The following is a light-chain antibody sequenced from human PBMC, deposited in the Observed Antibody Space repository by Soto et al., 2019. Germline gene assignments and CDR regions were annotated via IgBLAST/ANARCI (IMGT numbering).Light chain of an antibody. CDR2: EGS. Sequence: QAASVSGSLGQSITISCTGTSSEVGSYNLVSWYQQHPGKAPKLMIYEGSKRPSGVSNRFSGSKSGNTASLTISGLQAEDEADYYCCSYAGSSTSVVFGGGTKVTVL. CDR1: SSEVGSYNL. J-gene: IGLJ2*01. CDR3: CSYAGSSTSVV. V-gene: IGLV2-23*01.